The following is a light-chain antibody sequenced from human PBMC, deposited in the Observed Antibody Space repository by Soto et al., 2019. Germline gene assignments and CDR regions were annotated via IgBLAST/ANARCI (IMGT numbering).Light chain of an antibody. CDR2: DVS. V-gene: IGLV2-14*03. Sequence: QSALTQPASVSGSPGQSITISCTGSRSDVGGYNYVSWYQQHPGKAPKLMIYDVSNRPSGVSDRFSGSKSDNTASLTISGLQAEDEADYYCSSYTSTGTLVVFGGGTQLTVL. CDR3: SSYTSTGTLVV. J-gene: IGLJ3*02. CDR1: RSDVGGYNY.